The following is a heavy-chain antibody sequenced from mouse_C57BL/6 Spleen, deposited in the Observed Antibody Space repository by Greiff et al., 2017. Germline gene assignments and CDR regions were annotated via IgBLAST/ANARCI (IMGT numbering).Heavy chain of an antibody. CDR2: ISDGGSYT. CDR1: GFTFSSYA. Sequence: EVKLVESGGGLVKPGGSLKLSCAASGFTFSSYAMSWVRQTPEKRLEWVATISDGGSYTYYPDNVKGRFTISRDNAKNNLYLQMSHLKSEDTAMYYCARDYYGNYGRVDFDYWGQGTTLTVSS. CDR3: ARDYYGNYGRVDFDY. J-gene: IGHJ2*01. V-gene: IGHV5-4*01. D-gene: IGHD2-1*01.